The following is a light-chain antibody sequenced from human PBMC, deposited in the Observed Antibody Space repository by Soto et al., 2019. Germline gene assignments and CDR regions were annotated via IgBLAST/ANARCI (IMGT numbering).Light chain of an antibody. CDR2: DVN. CDR3: TSYTGSNTLEV. V-gene: IGLV2-14*03. Sequence: SVLTQPASVSGSPGQSITISCTGTSSDIGAYNYVSWYRQHPGKAPQLLIYDVNNRPSGVSHRFSGSKSGNTASLTSSGLQSEDEADYFCTSYTGSNTLEVFGPGTKVTVL. CDR1: SSDIGAYNY. J-gene: IGLJ1*01.